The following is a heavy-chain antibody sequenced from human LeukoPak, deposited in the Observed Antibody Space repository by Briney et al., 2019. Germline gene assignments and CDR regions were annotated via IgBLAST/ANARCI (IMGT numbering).Heavy chain of an antibody. CDR1: GFTFSSYA. J-gene: IGHJ4*02. CDR3: AKDTRTSTNWPHGMGY. D-gene: IGHD2-2*01. Sequence: GGSLRLSCAASGFTFSSYAMSWVRQAPGKGLEWVSGISGSGGSTSYADSVKGRFTISRDNSKNTLFLQMNSLRAEDTAVYYCAKDTRTSTNWPHGMGYWGQGTLVTVSS. V-gene: IGHV3-23*01. CDR2: ISGSGGST.